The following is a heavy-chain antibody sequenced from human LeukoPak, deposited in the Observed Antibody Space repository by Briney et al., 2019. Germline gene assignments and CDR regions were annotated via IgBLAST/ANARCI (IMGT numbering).Heavy chain of an antibody. V-gene: IGHV3-23*01. J-gene: IGHJ4*02. CDR2: ISGSGGST. D-gene: IGHD3-22*01. CDR1: GFTFSSYA. CDR3: AKDTDYYDSSGYYGY. Sequence: GGSLRLSCAASGFTFSSYAMSWVRQAPGKGLEWFSAISGSGGSTFYADSVKGRFTISRDNSKNTLYLQMNSLRAEDTAVYYCAKDTDYYDSSGYYGYWGQGTLVTVSS.